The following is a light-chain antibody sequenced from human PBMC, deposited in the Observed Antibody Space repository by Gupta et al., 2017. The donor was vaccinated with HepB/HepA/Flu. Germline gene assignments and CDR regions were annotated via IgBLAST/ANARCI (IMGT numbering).Light chain of an antibody. CDR1: QSLVNSGGNTF. CDR2: KVS. V-gene: IGKV2-30*01. Sequence: DVVMTQSPLSLPVTLGQPASISCRSSQSLVNSGGNTFLSWFQQRPGQSPRRLIYKVSNRDSGVPDRFSGSGSGTDFTLKISRVEAEDVGLYYCMQGTHWPLYTFGQGTKLEIK. CDR3: MQGTHWPLYT. J-gene: IGKJ2*01.